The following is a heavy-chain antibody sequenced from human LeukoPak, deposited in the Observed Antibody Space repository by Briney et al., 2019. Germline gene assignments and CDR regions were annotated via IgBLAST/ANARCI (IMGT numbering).Heavy chain of an antibody. V-gene: IGHV3-7*01. CDR3: ARDVEYSYGYEYYYYGMDV. J-gene: IGHJ6*02. CDR1: GFTFSSYW. CDR2: IKQDGSEK. D-gene: IGHD5-18*01. Sequence: GGSLRLSCAASGFTFSSYWMSWVRQAPGKGLEWVANIKQDGSEKYYVDSVKGRFTISRDNAKNSLYLQMNSLRAEDTAVYYCARDVEYSYGYEYYYYGMDVWGQGTAVTVSS.